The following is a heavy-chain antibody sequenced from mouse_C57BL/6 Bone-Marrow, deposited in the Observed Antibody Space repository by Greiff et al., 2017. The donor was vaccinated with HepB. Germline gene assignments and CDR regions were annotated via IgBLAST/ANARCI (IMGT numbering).Heavy chain of an antibody. J-gene: IGHJ1*03. D-gene: IGHD1-1*01. Sequence: VQLQQSGPGLVQPSQSLSITCTVSGFSLTSYGVHWVRQSPGKGLEWLGGICRGGSTYYNAAFMSRLSITKDNSKSQVFFKMNSLQADDTAIYYCASYGSSFGLYWYFAVWGTGTTVTVSS. V-gene: IGHV2-5*01. CDR3: ASYGSSFGLYWYFAV. CDR1: GFSLTSYG. CDR2: ICRGGST.